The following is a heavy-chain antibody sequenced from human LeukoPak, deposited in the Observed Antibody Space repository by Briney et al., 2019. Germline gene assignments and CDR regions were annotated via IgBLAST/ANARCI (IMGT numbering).Heavy chain of an antibody. CDR1: GFTFRTYG. J-gene: IGHJ4*02. Sequence: GGSLRLSCAASGFTFRTYGMHWVRQAPGKGLEWVAVIWNDGSNAYYADSVKGRFTISRDNSKNMVYLQMNSLRGEDAAVYYCARASVDYGDDYWGQGTLVTVSS. CDR3: ARASVDYGDDY. V-gene: IGHV3-33*01. CDR2: IWNDGSNA. D-gene: IGHD4-17*01.